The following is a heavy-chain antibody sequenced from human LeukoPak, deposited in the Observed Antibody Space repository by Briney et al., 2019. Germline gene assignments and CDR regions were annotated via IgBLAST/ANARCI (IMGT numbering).Heavy chain of an antibody. CDR3: AVLHYYAMDV. J-gene: IGHJ6*02. Sequence: GGSLRLSCAASGFTSDDYAMHWVRQAPGKGLEWVSGISWNSGTKGYADSVKGRFTISRDNAKNSLYLQMNSLRGEDAALYYCAVLHYYAMDVWGQGTTVTVSS. CDR2: ISWNSGTK. V-gene: IGHV3-9*02. CDR1: GFTSDDYA. D-gene: IGHD2-8*01.